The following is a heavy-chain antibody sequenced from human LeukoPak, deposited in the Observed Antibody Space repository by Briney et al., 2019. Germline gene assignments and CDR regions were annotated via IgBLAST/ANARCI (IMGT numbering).Heavy chain of an antibody. V-gene: IGHV3-64*01. CDR1: GFTFSSYA. CDR2: TSSNGGST. CDR3: ASHYSNPHIGPIYYFDY. J-gene: IGHJ4*02. D-gene: IGHD4-11*01. Sequence: PGGSLRLSCAASGFTFSSYAMHWVRQAPGRGLEYVSATSSNGGSTYYANSVKGRFTISRDNAKNSLYLQMNSLRAEDTAVYYCASHYSNPHIGPIYYFDYWGQGTLVTVSS.